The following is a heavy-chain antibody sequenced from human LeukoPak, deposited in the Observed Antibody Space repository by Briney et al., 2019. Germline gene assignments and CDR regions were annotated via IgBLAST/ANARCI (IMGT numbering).Heavy chain of an antibody. J-gene: IGHJ4*02. CDR1: GGSISSGGYY. V-gene: IGHV4-31*03. Sequence: PSETLSLTCTVSGGSISSGGYYWSWIRQHPGKGLEWIGYIYYSGSTYYNPSLKSRVTISVDTSKNQFSLKLSSVTAADTAVYYCARGTWDMRFYNLANYSYYFDYWGQGTLVTVSS. D-gene: IGHD1-26*01. CDR2: IYYSGST. CDR3: ARGTWDMRFYNLANYSYYFDY.